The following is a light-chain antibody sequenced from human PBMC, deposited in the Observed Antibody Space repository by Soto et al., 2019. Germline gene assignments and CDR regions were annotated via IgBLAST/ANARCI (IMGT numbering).Light chain of an antibody. Sequence: EIEMTQSPATLSLAPGERVTLSCRASESVSTNLAWYQQKPGQAPRLLIFDTSNRATGIPARFSGSGSGTDFTLTISSLEPEDFAVYYCQQRSNWPITFGQGTRLEIK. CDR1: ESVSTN. V-gene: IGKV3-11*01. J-gene: IGKJ5*01. CDR2: DTS. CDR3: QQRSNWPIT.